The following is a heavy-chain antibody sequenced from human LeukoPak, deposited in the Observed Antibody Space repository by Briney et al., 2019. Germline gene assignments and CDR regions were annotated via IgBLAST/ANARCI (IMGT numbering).Heavy chain of an antibody. CDR2: ISAYNGNT. Sequence: SCXXXXXTFTXXGISWVRQAPGQGLEWMGWISAYNGNTNYAQKLQGRVTMTTDTSTSTAYMELRSLRSDDTAVYYCARGGITGTTAHWGQGTLVTVSS. V-gene: IGHV1-18*01. CDR1: XXTFTXXG. J-gene: IGHJ4*02. CDR3: ARGGITGTTAH. D-gene: IGHD1-7*01.